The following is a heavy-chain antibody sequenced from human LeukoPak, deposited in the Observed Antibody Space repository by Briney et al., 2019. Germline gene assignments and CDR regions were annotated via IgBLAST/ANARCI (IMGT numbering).Heavy chain of an antibody. Sequence: GGSLRLSCAASGFTFSSYAMSWVRQTPGKGLEWVSAISGSGGSTYYADSVKGRFTISRDNSKNTIYLQMNSLRAEDTALYYCAKAAAPGFDFWGQGTLVTVSS. CDR1: GFTFSSYA. J-gene: IGHJ4*02. CDR2: ISGSGGST. CDR3: AKAAAPGFDF. V-gene: IGHV3-23*01. D-gene: IGHD6-13*01.